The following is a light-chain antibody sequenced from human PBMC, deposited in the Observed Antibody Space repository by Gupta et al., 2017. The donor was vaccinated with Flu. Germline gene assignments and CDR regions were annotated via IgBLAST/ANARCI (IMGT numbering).Light chain of an antibody. Sequence: QSSLSESVGDRVTITGQASQDISNYLNWYQQKPGKAPKLLIYDASNLETGVPSRFSGSGSGTDLTVTISSLQPEDIATYYCQQYDNLPRSFGPGTKVDIK. V-gene: IGKV1-33*01. CDR1: QDISNY. CDR2: DAS. J-gene: IGKJ3*01. CDR3: QQYDNLPRS.